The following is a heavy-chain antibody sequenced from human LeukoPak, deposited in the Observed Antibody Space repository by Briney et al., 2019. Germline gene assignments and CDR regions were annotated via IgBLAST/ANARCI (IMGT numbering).Heavy chain of an antibody. V-gene: IGHV4-59*01. D-gene: IGHD5-12*01. Sequence: SETLSLTCTVSGGSISSYYWSWIRQPPGKGLEWIGYIYYSGSTNYNPSLKSRVTISVDTSKNQFSLKLSSVTAADTAVYYCAREITLTGYKYGLGFNYWGQGTLVTVSS. CDR3: AREITLTGYKYGLGFNY. CDR1: GGSISSYY. J-gene: IGHJ4*02. CDR2: IYYSGST.